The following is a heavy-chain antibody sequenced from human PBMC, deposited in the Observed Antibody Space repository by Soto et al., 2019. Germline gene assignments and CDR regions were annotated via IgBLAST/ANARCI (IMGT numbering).Heavy chain of an antibody. J-gene: IGHJ4*02. CDR1: GFTFSEYD. V-gene: IGHV3-33*08. D-gene: IGHD1-1*01. CDR2: ISYLGTKT. CDR3: AITDTGGTYFEF. Sequence: QVQLVESGGGVVQPGMSLSLSCADSGFTFSEYDMHWVRQAPGKGLEWVALISYLGTKTDYADSVKGRFTISRDNFKKTLSLQMESLRVEDSAVYFCAITDTGGTYFEFWGRGTLVTVSS.